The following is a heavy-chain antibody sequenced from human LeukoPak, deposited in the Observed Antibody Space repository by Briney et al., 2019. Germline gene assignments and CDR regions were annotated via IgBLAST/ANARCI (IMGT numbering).Heavy chain of an antibody. Sequence: SETLSLTCTVSGGSISSYYWSWIRQPPGKGLEWIGCIYYSGSTNYNPSLKSRVTISVDTSKNQFSLKLSSVTAADTAVYYCAREPWVAAAGTKVRDPTDPYYFDYWGQGTLVTVSS. CDR1: GGSISSYY. CDR3: AREPWVAAAGTKVRDPTDPYYFDY. V-gene: IGHV4-59*01. J-gene: IGHJ4*02. CDR2: IYYSGST. D-gene: IGHD6-13*01.